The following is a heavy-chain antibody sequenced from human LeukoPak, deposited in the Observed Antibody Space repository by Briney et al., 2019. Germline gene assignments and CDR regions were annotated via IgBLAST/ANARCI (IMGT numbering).Heavy chain of an antibody. V-gene: IGHV3-30-3*01. D-gene: IGHD3-10*01. Sequence: PGRSLRLSCAASGFTFSSYAMYWVRQAPGKGLEWVAVISYDGSNKYYADSVKGRFTISRDNSKNTLYLQMNSLRAEDTAVYYCARGAHYYGSGTPHDAFDIWGQGTMVTVSS. CDR2: ISYDGSNK. J-gene: IGHJ3*02. CDR3: ARGAHYYGSGTPHDAFDI. CDR1: GFTFSSYA.